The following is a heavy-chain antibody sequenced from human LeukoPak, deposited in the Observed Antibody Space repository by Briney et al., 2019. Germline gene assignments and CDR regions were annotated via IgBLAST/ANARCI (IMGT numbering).Heavy chain of an antibody. CDR2: ISYDGSNK. CDR1: GFTFSDYG. CDR3: ARGSDGWFAFDY. Sequence: GGSLRLSCAASGFTFSDYGMHWVRQAPGKGLEWVAVISYDGSNKYYADSVKGRFTISRDNSKHTLNLQMNSLRAEDTAIYYCARGSDGWFAFDYGGQGILVTVSS. V-gene: IGHV3-30*03. D-gene: IGHD6-19*01. J-gene: IGHJ4*02.